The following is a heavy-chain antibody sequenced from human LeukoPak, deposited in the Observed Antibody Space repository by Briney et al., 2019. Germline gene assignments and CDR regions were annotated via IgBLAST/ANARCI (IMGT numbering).Heavy chain of an antibody. V-gene: IGHV3-21*01. D-gene: IGHD3-9*01. Sequence: GGSLRLSCAASGFTFSSYSMNWVRQAPGKGLEWVSSISSSSSYIYYADSVKGRFTISRDNAKNSLYLQMNSLRAGDTAVYYCARDKDDILTGYNYWGQGTLVTVSS. CDR3: ARDKDDILTGYNY. CDR1: GFTFSSYS. CDR2: ISSSSSYI. J-gene: IGHJ4*02.